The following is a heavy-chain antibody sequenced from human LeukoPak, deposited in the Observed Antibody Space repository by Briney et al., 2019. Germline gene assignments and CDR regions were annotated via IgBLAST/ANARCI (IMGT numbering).Heavy chain of an antibody. Sequence: GGSLRLSCAASGFTFSSYGMHWVRQAPGKGLEWVAVISYDGSNKYYADSVKGRFTISRDNSKNTLYLQMNSLRAEDTAVYYCARDSVDTVMVTKFDPWGQGSLVTVSS. D-gene: IGHD5-18*01. CDR2: ISYDGSNK. CDR3: ARDSVDTVMVTKFDP. CDR1: GFTFSSYG. V-gene: IGHV3-30*03. J-gene: IGHJ5*02.